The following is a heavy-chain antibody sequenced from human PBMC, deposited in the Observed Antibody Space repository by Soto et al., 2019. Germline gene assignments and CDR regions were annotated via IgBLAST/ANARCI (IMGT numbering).Heavy chain of an antibody. CDR2: ISGTGGAT. Sequence: EVQMLEYGGGLVQPGGSLRLSCAASGFTFSSYAMIWVRQAPGEGLEWVSTISGTGGATYYADSVQGRFTIARDNSKNTLFLQMNSLRVEDTAVYYCVKAYSGNWYDDHWGQGTLVTVSS. CDR3: VKAYSGNWYDDH. V-gene: IGHV3-23*01. J-gene: IGHJ4*02. D-gene: IGHD6-13*01. CDR1: GFTFSSYA.